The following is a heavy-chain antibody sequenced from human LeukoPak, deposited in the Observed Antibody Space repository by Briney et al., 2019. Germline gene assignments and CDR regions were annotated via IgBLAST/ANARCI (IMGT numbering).Heavy chain of an antibody. CDR2: INLSGST. J-gene: IGHJ6*03. CDR1: GGSFSGYY. Sequence: SETLSLTCAVYGGSFSGYYWSWIRQPPGKGLEWIGEINLSGSTNYNPSLKSRVTISVDTSKNQFSLKLSSVTAADTAVYYCARLGKSFYYYYMDVWGKGTTVTVSS. D-gene: IGHD1-26*01. CDR3: ARLGKSFYYYYMDV. V-gene: IGHV4-34*01.